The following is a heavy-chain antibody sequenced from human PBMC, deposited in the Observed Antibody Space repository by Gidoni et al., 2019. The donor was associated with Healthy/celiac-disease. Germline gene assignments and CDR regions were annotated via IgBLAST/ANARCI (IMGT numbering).Heavy chain of an antibody. V-gene: IGHV3-9*01. CDR3: AKAQYSSSWYFADY. D-gene: IGHD6-13*01. J-gene: IGHJ4*02. CDR2: ISWNSGSI. CDR1: GFTFDDYA. Sequence: EVQLVESVGGLVQPGRSLRLSCPASGFTFDDYAMHWVRQAPGKGLEWVSGISWNSGSIGYADSVKGRFTISRDNAKNSLYLQMNSLRAEDTALYYCAKAQYSSSWYFADYWGQGTLVTVSS.